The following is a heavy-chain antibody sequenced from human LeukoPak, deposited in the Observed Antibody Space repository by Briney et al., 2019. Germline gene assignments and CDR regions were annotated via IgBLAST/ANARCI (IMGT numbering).Heavy chain of an antibody. CDR1: GYSFTSYW. V-gene: IGHV5-10-1*01. CDR3: ARHGLGYCSSTSCYGFDH. J-gene: IGHJ4*02. D-gene: IGHD2-2*01. CDR2: IDPSDSYT. Sequence: GESLRISCKGSGYSFTSYWISWVRQMPGKGLEWMGRIDPSDSYTNYSPSFQGHVTISADKSISTAYLQWSSLKASDTAMYYCARHGLGYCSSTSCYGFDHWGQGTLVTVSS.